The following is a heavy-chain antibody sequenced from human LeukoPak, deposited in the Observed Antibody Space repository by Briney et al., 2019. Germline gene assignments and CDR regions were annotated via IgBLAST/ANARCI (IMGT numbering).Heavy chain of an antibody. CDR1: GYTFTGYY. J-gene: IGHJ4*02. V-gene: IGHV1-2*06. D-gene: IGHD3-10*01. Sequence: ASVKVSCKASGYTFTGYYMHWVRQAPGQGLEWMGRINPNSGGTNYAQKFQGRVTMTRDTSISTAYMELSRLRSDDTAVYYCARDIYGSGSYYNGDYWGQGTLVTVSS. CDR3: ARDIYGSGSYYNGDY. CDR2: INPNSGGT.